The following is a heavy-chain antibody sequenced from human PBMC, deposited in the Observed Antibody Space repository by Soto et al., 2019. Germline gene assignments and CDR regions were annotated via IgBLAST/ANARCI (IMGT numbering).Heavy chain of an antibody. Sequence: QITLKESGPTLVKSTETLTLTCTFSGFSLSTSEVGVGWIRQPPGKALEWLALIYWDEDKRYSPSLKTRLTIPKDTSTNEVGLTMTNVGPVDKGTYYCAHKGGRGAGMDVWGQGTTVTVSS. D-gene: IGHD2-15*01. J-gene: IGHJ6*02. CDR2: IYWDEDK. CDR1: GFSLSTSEVG. CDR3: AHKGGRGAGMDV. V-gene: IGHV2-5*02.